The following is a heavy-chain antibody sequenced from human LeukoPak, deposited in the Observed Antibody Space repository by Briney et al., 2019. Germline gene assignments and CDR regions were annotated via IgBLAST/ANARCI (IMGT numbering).Heavy chain of an antibody. J-gene: IGHJ4*02. D-gene: IGHD6-6*01. CDR1: GFTFSSYV. Sequence: WGSLRLSCAASGFTFSSYVMHWLRQAPGKGLEWVAFIRYDGSNKYYADSVKGRFTISRDNSKNTLYLQMNSLRAEDTAVYYCASLRGGSSSSPYFDYWGQGTLVTVSS. CDR3: ASLRGGSSSSPYFDY. CDR2: IRYDGSNK. V-gene: IGHV3-30*02.